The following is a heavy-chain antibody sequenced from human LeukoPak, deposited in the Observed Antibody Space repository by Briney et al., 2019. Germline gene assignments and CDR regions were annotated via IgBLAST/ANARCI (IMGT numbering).Heavy chain of an antibody. CDR2: ISYDGSNK. D-gene: IGHD2-21*01. J-gene: IGHJ3*02. Sequence: GRSLRLSCAASGFTFSSYGMHWVRQAPGKGLEWVAVISYDGSNKYYADSVKGRFTISRDNSKNTLYLQMNSLRAEDTAVYFCARERQDTVLHSGAFDIWGQGTMVTVSS. CDR3: ARERQDTVLHSGAFDI. CDR1: GFTFSSYG. V-gene: IGHV3-30*03.